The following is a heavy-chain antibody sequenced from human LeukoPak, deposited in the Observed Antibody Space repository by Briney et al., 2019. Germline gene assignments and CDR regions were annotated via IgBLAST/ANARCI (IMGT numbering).Heavy chain of an antibody. J-gene: IGHJ4*02. CDR1: GYTFTSYG. CDR2: VSAYSGNT. V-gene: IGHV1-18*01. CDR3: ARDRKGSSWHNY. Sequence: ASVKVSCKASGYTFTSYGISWVRQAPGQGHEWMGWVSAYSGNTNYAQKLQGRVTMTTDTSTSTAYMELRSLRSDDTAVYYCARDRKGSSWHNYWGQGTLVTVSS. D-gene: IGHD6-13*01.